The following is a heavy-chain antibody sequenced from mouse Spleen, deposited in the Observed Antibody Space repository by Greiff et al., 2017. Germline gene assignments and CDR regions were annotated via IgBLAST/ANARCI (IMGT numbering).Heavy chain of an antibody. J-gene: IGHJ2*01. CDR3: ARDHYGSSPLFDY. D-gene: IGHD1-1*01. Sequence: DVMLVESGGGLVKLGGSLKLSCAASGFTFSSYAMSWVRQTPEKRLEWVATISSGGGNTYYPDSVKGRFTISRDNAKNTLYLQMSSLKSEDTAMYYCARDHYGSSPLFDYWGQGTTLTVSS. CDR1: GFTFSSYA. V-gene: IGHV5-9*01. CDR2: ISSGGGNT.